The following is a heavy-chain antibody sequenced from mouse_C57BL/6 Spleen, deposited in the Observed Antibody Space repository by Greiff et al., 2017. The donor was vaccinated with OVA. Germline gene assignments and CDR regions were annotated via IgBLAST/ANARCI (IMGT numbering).Heavy chain of an antibody. CDR2: ISSGSSTI. V-gene: IGHV5-17*01. CDR3: ARNGFAY. J-gene: IGHJ3*01. Sequence: EVQRVESGGGLVKPGGSLKLSCAASGFTFSDYGMHWVRQAPEKGLEWVAYISSGSSTIYYADTVKGRFTISRDNAKNTLFLQRTSLRSEDTAMYYCARNGFAYWGQGTLVTVSA. CDR1: GFTFSDYG.